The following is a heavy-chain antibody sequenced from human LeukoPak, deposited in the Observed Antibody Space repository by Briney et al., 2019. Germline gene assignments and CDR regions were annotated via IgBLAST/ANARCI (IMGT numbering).Heavy chain of an antibody. Sequence: SVTVSFKASAGTFSSYAISWVRQAPGQGLEWMGGIIPIFGTANYAQKFQGRVTITADKSTSTAYMELSSLRSEDTAVYYCARDGAAAGTDAFDIWGQGTMVTVSS. D-gene: IGHD6-13*01. CDR3: ARDGAAAGTDAFDI. V-gene: IGHV1-69*06. J-gene: IGHJ3*02. CDR1: AGTFSSYA. CDR2: IIPIFGTA.